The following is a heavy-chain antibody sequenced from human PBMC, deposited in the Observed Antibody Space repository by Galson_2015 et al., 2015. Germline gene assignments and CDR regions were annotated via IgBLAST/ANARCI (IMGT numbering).Heavy chain of an antibody. D-gene: IGHD5-24*01. J-gene: IGHJ4*02. V-gene: IGHV4-59*01. CDR2: IYYSGNT. Sequence: ETLSLTCTVSGVSITSNYWSWIRQPPGKGLEWIGYIYYSGNTDYNPSLKSRVTMSQDTSKNQISLKLSSVTAADTAVYYCATGRDDYKTGYWGQGTLVTVSS. CDR3: ATGRDDYKTGY. CDR1: GVSITSNY.